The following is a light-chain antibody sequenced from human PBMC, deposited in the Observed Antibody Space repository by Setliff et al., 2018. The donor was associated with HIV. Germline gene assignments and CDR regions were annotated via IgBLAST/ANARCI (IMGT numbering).Light chain of an antibody. CDR1: SSDVGGYNY. CDR3: SSYTSSSTLYA. J-gene: IGLJ1*01. CDR2: DVS. Sequence: QSALAQPASVSGSPGQSITISCTGTSSDVGGYNYVSWYQQHPGKAPKLMIYDVSDRPSGVSNRFSGAKSGNTASLTISGLQAEDEADYYCSSYTSSSTLYAFGTGTKVTV. V-gene: IGLV2-14*03.